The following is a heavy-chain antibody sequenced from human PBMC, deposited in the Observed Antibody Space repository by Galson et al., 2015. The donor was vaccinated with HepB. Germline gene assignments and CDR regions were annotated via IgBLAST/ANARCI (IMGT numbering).Heavy chain of an antibody. J-gene: IGHJ4*02. CDR1: GFTFSSYG. V-gene: IGHV3-30*18. Sequence: SLRLSCAASGFTFSSYGMHWVRQAPGKGLEWVAVISYDGSNKYYADSVKGRFTISRDNSKNTLYLQMNSLRAEDTAVYYCAKNVYGDGATLDCWGQGTLFTVSS. D-gene: IGHD4-17*01. CDR3: AKNVYGDGATLDC. CDR2: ISYDGSNK.